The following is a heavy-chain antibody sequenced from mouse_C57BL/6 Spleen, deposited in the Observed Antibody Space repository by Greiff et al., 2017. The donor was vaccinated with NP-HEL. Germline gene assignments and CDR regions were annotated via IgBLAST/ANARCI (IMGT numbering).Heavy chain of an antibody. CDR3: ARAPSYSFDY. CDR1: GYTFTSYW. V-gene: IGHV1-64*01. D-gene: IGHD2-10*01. Sequence: QVQLQQPGAELVKPGASVKLSCKASGYTFTSYWMHWVKQRPGQGLEWIGMIHPNSGSTNYNEKVKSKATLTVDKSSSTAYMQLSSLTSEDAAVYYCARAPSYSFDYWGQGTTLTVSS. CDR2: IHPNSGST. J-gene: IGHJ2*01.